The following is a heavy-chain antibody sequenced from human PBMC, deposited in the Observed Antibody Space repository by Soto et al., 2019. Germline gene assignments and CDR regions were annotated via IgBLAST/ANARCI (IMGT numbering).Heavy chain of an antibody. CDR3: ARGRYGDY. V-gene: IGHV1-18*01. CDR2: ISAYSGNT. J-gene: IGHJ4*02. D-gene: IGHD4-17*01. CDR1: GYTFTTYG. Sequence: QVQLVQSGAEVKKPGASVKVSCKASGYTFTTYGISWVRQAPGPGREWVGWISAYSGNTKYAQKLPGRVTVTTDTSTSTAYMEVRSLRSDDTAVYYCARGRYGDYWGQGTLVTTSS.